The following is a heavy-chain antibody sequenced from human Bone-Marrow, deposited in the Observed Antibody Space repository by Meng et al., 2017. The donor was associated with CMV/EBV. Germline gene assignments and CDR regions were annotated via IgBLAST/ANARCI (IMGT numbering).Heavy chain of an antibody. CDR2: INHSGST. J-gene: IGHJ4*02. Sequence: GSLRLSCAASGFTFSSYWMSWIRQPPGKGLEWIGEINHSGSTNYNPSLKSRVTISVDTSKNQFSLKLSSVTAADTAVYYCAKTHDYGGNSVLDYWGQGTLVTVSS. D-gene: IGHD4-23*01. CDR1: GFTFSSYW. CDR3: AKTHDYGGNSVLDY. V-gene: IGHV4-34*08.